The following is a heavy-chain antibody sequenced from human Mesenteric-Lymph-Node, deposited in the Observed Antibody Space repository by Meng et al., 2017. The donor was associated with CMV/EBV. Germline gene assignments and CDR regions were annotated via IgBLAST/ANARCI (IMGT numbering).Heavy chain of an antibody. Sequence: GSGYRFTRYWMGWVRPMPGKGLEWMGLIYPGDSDTRYSPSFQGQVPISADKSISTAYLQWSSLKASDTAMYYCARQSGGGELYFDLWGRGTLVTVSS. CDR2: IYPGDSDT. V-gene: IGHV5-51*01. CDR1: GYRFTRYW. J-gene: IGHJ2*01. D-gene: IGHD3-10*01. CDR3: ARQSGGGELYFDL.